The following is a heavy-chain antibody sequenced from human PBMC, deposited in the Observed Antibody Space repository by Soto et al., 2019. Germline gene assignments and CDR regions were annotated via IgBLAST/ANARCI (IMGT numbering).Heavy chain of an antibody. CDR1: GVSISSNY. CDR3: ARTYPDSIFGVAPSRGLDD. Sequence: PSETLSLTCIVSGVSISSNYWSWIRQPPGQGLEWIGYIHYSGSTNFNPSLKNRVVKSVDTSKNQFSLRLSAVTAADTAVYYCARTYPDSIFGVAPSRGLDDWGQGATVTVSS. V-gene: IGHV4-59*01. J-gene: IGHJ6*02. CDR2: IHYSGST. D-gene: IGHD3-3*01.